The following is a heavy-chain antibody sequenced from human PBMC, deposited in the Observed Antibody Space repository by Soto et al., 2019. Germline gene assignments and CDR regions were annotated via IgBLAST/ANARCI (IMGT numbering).Heavy chain of an antibody. Sequence: QITLKESGPTQVKPTQTLTLTCSFSGFSLNTDGAGVGWVRQPPGEALEWLALIYWDDAERYSPSLKTRLTIPKDPSTHQVVLIMTIMDPVDTATYYCAHSRNLRPEDAQVGYFDYWGQGTLVTVSS. J-gene: IGHJ4*02. V-gene: IGHV2-5*02. CDR1: GFSLNTDGAG. CDR2: IYWDDAE. CDR3: AHSRNLRPEDAQVGYFDY. D-gene: IGHD1-26*01.